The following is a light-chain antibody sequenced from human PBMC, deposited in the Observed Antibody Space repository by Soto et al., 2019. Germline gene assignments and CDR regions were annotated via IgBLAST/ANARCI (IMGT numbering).Light chain of an antibody. Sequence: EIVLSQSPYALSFSPWERFTLSFRASESVSTNLAWYQQKAGQAPRLLIYAASTRATGIPARFSGSGSGTEFTLTISSLQSEDFAVYYCQQYSIWRTFGQGTKVDI. CDR3: QQYSIWRT. CDR2: AAS. V-gene: IGKV3-15*01. CDR1: ESVSTN. J-gene: IGKJ1*01.